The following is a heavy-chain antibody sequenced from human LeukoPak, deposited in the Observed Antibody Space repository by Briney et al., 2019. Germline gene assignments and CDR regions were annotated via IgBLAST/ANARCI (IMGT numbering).Heavy chain of an antibody. CDR2: ISGSGGST. Sequence: PGGSLRLSCAASGFTFSSYAMSWVRQAPGKGLEWVSAISGSGGSTYYADSVKGRFTISRDNSKNTLYLQMNSLRAEDTAVYYCAKGYYPSVGLDDAFDIWGQGTMVTVSS. J-gene: IGHJ3*02. D-gene: IGHD3-10*01. CDR1: GFTFSSYA. CDR3: AKGYYPSVGLDDAFDI. V-gene: IGHV3-23*01.